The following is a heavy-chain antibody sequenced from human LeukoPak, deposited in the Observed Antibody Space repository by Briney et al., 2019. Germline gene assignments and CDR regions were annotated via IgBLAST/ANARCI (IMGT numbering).Heavy chain of an antibody. Sequence: TSETLSLTCTVSGGSISGYYWSWLRQPPGKGLEWIGYIYSSGSTNYNPSLKSRVIISVDTSNNQFSLKLRSVTAADTAVYYCAKHGLGGYFDYWGQGTLGTVSS. CDR1: GGSISGYY. V-gene: IGHV4-59*08. J-gene: IGHJ4*02. CDR3: AKHGLGGYFDY. CDR2: IYSSGST. D-gene: IGHD3-16*01.